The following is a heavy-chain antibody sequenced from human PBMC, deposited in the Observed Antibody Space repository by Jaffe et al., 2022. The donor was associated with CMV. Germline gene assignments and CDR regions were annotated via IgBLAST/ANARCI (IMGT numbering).Heavy chain of an antibody. CDR3: ARQYSGYDLGPHNWFDP. CDR2: IYYSGST. Sequence: QVQLQESGPGLVKPSQTLSLTCTVSGGSISSGGYYWSWIRQHPGKGLEWIGYIYYSGSTYYNPSLKSRVTISVDTSKNQFSLKLSSVTAADTAVYYCARQYSGYDLGPHNWFDPWGQGTLVTVSS. J-gene: IGHJ5*02. V-gene: IGHV4-31*03. D-gene: IGHD5-12*01. CDR1: GGSISSGGYY.